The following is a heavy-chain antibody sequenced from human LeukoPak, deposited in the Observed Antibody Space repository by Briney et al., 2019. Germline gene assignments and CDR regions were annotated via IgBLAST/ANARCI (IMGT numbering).Heavy chain of an antibody. D-gene: IGHD6-19*01. J-gene: IGHJ4*02. CDR2: ISSSGSTI. CDR3: ARGWSSGWISYYFDY. V-gene: IGHV3-11*01. CDR1: GFTFSDYY. Sequence: GGSLRLSCAASGFTFSDYYMSWIRQAPGKGLEWVSYISSSGSTIYYADSVKGRFTISRDNAKNSLYLQMNSLRAEDTAVYYCARGWSSGWISYYFDYWGQGTLVTVSS.